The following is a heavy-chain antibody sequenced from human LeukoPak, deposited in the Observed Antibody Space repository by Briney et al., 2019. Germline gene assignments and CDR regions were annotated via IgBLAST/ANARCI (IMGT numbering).Heavy chain of an antibody. CDR3: ASEYSSSWYYF. D-gene: IGHD6-13*01. J-gene: IGHJ4*02. V-gene: IGHV1-69*04. CDR2: IIPIFGIA. Sequence: ASVKVSCKASGGTFSSYAISWVRQAPGQGLEWMGRIIPIFGIANYAQTLQGRVTITADKSTSTAYMELSSLRSEDTAVYYCASEYSSSWYYFSGQGTLVTVSS. CDR1: GGTFSSYA.